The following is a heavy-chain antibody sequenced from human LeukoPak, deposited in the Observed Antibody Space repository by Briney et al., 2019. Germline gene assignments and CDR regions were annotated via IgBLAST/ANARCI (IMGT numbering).Heavy chain of an antibody. V-gene: IGHV5-51*01. CDR1: GYSFTNYW. CDR2: IYPGDSDT. J-gene: IGHJ4*02. CDR3: ARNPGSGDPIDY. D-gene: IGHD4-17*01. Sequence: GESLKISCKGSGYSFTNYWIGWVGQMPRKGPEGVGIIYPGDSDTRYSPSFQGQVTISADKSISTAYLQWSSLKASDTAMYYCARNPGSGDPIDYWGQGTLVTVSS.